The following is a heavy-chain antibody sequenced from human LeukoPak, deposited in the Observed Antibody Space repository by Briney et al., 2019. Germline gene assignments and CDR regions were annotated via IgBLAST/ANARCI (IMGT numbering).Heavy chain of an antibody. CDR1: GFTFSGYA. J-gene: IGHJ4*02. V-gene: IGHV3-23*01. D-gene: IGHD3-10*01. Sequence: GGSLRLSCAASGFTFSGYAMSWVRQAPGKGLEWVSVISGSGGRTYYADSMKGRVTISRDNSKNTLYLQMNSLRAEDTAVYYCAKDHRRDYYGSGSYFDYWGQGTLVTVSS. CDR2: ISGSGGRT. CDR3: AKDHRRDYYGSGSYFDY.